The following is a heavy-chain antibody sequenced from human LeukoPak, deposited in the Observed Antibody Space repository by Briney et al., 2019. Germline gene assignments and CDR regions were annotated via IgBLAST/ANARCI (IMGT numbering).Heavy chain of an antibody. CDR3: AKDFGEAAFDI. CDR2: ISYDGSDK. CDR1: GFTVSSNY. Sequence: PGGSLRLSCAASGFTVSSNYMGWVRQAPGKGLEWVAIISYDGSDKYYADSVKGRFTISRDNSKNTLYLQMNSLRAEDTAVYYCAKDFGEAAFDIWGQGTMVTVSS. J-gene: IGHJ3*02. D-gene: IGHD3-10*01. V-gene: IGHV3-30*18.